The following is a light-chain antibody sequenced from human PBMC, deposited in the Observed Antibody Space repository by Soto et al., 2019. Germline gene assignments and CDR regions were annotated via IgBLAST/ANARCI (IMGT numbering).Light chain of an antibody. J-gene: IGKJ2*01. CDR2: VAS. CDR3: QQLYSYPYT. Sequence: DIQLTQSPSFLSASVGDRVTITCRASQGISTYLAWYQQKSGKAPKLLIYVASTLQSWVPSRFSGSGSGTEFTVTISSLQPEDLAIYYCQQLYSYPYTFGQGTKLEI. CDR1: QGISTY. V-gene: IGKV1-9*01.